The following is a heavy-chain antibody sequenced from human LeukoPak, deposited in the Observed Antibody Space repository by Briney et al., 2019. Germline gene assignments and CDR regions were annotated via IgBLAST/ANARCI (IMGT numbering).Heavy chain of an antibody. D-gene: IGHD2-2*02. J-gene: IGHJ4*02. Sequence: YADSVKGRFTVSRDNSKNTLYLQMNSLRAEDTAVYYCAKKKTHFHCSSTSCYTDGYYFDYWGQGTLVTVSS. CDR3: AKKKTHFHCSSTSCYTDGYYFDY. V-gene: IGHV3-23*01.